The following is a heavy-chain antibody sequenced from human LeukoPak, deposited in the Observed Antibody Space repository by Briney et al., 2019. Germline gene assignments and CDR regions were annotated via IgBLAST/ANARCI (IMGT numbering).Heavy chain of an antibody. CDR2: IYHSGST. CDR1: GGSISSSNW. Sequence: SETLSLTCAVSGGSISSSNWWSWVRQPPGKGLEWIGEIYHSGSTNYNPSFKSRVTISVDKSKNQFSLKLSSVTAADTAVYYCARINLLWDYAFDIWGQGTMVTVSS. D-gene: IGHD2-2*01. V-gene: IGHV4-4*02. J-gene: IGHJ3*02. CDR3: ARINLLWDYAFDI.